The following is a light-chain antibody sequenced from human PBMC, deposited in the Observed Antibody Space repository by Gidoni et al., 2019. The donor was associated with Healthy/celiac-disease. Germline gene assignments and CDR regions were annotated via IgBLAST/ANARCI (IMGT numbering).Light chain of an antibody. CDR1: QSVNSN. V-gene: IGKV3-15*01. CDR2: GAS. Sequence: VMTQPPATMSVSPGERATLSCRASQSVNSNLAWYQQKPGQAPRLLIYGASTRATGIPARFSGSGSGTEFTLTICGLQSEDFAVYYCQQYNNWPLTFGGGTKVEIK. CDR3: QQYNNWPLT. J-gene: IGKJ4*01.